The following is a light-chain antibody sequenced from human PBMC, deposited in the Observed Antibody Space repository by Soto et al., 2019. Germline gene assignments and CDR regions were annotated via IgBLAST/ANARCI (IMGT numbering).Light chain of an antibody. CDR2: DAS. J-gene: IGKJ1*01. CDR1: QSISSW. Sequence: IQMTQSLSTVYVSVGDGFTITRLASQSISSWLAWYQQKPGKAPKLLIYDASSLESGVPSSFIGSGSGTEFTLTISCLQPDDFATYYCQQYNSYSWTFGQGTKVDI. V-gene: IGKV1-5*01. CDR3: QQYNSYSWT.